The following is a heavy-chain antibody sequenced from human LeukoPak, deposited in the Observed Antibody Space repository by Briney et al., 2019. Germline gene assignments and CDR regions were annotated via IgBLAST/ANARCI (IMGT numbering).Heavy chain of an antibody. J-gene: IGHJ6*03. CDR1: GFTFSSYL. Sequence: GGSLRLSCAASGFTFSSYLMSWVRQAPGKGLEWVANIKQDGGEKYYVDSVKGRFTISRDNAKNSLYLQMNSLRAEDTAVYYCARGGRKSRGVDIVRKKETGYYYYMDVWGKGTTVTVSS. CDR3: ARGGRKSRGVDIVRKKETGYYYYMDV. V-gene: IGHV3-7*01. CDR2: IKQDGGEK. D-gene: IGHD2-15*01.